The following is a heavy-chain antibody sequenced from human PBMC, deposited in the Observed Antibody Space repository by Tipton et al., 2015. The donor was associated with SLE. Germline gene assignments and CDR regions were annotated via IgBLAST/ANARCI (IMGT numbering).Heavy chain of an antibody. Sequence: SLRLSCAVSGGSISRNNWWNWVRQPPGKGLEWIGAIYHRGRTNSKPSLKSRVTISVDTAKNQLSLKLSSVTAADTAVYYCARPNYYDSSGSWGAFDIWGQGIMVTVSS. CDR2: IYHRGRT. J-gene: IGHJ3*02. V-gene: IGHV4-4*02. CDR3: ARPNYYDSSGSWGAFDI. CDR1: GGSISRNNW. D-gene: IGHD3-22*01.